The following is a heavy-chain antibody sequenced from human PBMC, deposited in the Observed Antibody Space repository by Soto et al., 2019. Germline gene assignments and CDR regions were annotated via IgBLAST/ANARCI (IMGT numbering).Heavy chain of an antibody. CDR1: GYTFRNYG. CDR3: ARDRQWEPLLY. J-gene: IGHJ4*02. CDR2: VSAYNRKS. D-gene: IGHD1-26*01. V-gene: IGHV1-18*01. Sequence: QVQLVQSGSEVKKPGASVRVTCKASGYTFRNYGISWVREAPGQGLEWMGWVSAYNRKSNYAQKFEDRVIMTDDTATSTAYLELRGLRADDTAIYYCARDRQWEPLLYWGQGTLVTVSS.